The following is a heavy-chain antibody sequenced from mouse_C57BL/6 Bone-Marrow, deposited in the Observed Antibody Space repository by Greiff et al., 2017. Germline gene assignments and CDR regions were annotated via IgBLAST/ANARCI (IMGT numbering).Heavy chain of an antibody. CDR3: ARLGNYDAGSGYWYFDV. D-gene: IGHD1-1*01. Sequence: VQVVESGAELARPGASVKLSCTASGYTFTSYGISWVKPRTGQGIEWIGEIYPRNGNTYYNEKFKGKATLTADKSSSTAYMELRSLTSEDSAVYYCARLGNYDAGSGYWYFDVWGTGTTVAVSA. CDR1: GYTFTSYG. CDR2: IYPRNGNT. V-gene: IGHV1-81*01. J-gene: IGHJ1*03.